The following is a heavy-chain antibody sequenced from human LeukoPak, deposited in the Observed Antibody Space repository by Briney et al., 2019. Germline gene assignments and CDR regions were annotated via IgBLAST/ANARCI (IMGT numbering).Heavy chain of an antibody. D-gene: IGHD6-13*01. CDR1: GFTFSSYG. J-gene: IGHJ4*02. V-gene: IGHV3-23*01. Sequence: WGSLRLSCAASGFTFSSYGMSWVRQAPGKGLEWVSAISGSGGSTYYADSVKGRFTISRDNSKNTLYLQMNSLRAEDTAVYFCARDRSSWYLFDYWGQGTLVTVSS. CDR2: ISGSGGST. CDR3: ARDRSSWYLFDY.